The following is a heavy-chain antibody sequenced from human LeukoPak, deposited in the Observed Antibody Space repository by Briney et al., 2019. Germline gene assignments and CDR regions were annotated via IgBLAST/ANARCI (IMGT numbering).Heavy chain of an antibody. Sequence: SETLSLTCAVSGYSISSGYYWGWIRQPPGKGLEWIGSIYHSGSTYYNPSLKSRVTISVDTSKNQFSLKLSSVTAADTAVYCCARRSRYNWNDLGFDYWGQGTLVTVSS. V-gene: IGHV4-38-2*01. CDR3: ARRSRYNWNDLGFDY. D-gene: IGHD1-1*01. CDR2: IYHSGST. J-gene: IGHJ4*02. CDR1: GYSISSGYY.